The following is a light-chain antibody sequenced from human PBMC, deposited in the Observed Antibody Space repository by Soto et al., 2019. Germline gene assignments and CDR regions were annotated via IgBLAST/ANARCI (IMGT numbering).Light chain of an antibody. CDR2: DAT. CDR3: QQLHSYPIT. J-gene: IGKJ5*01. V-gene: IGKV3-11*01. CDR1: QRITSY. Sequence: EVVLTQSPATLSLSPGERATLSCKASQRITSYLAWYQQKPGQAPRLLIYDATNRVAGVPARFSGSGSGTEFTLTISSLQPEDFATYYCQQLHSYPITFGQGTRLEIK.